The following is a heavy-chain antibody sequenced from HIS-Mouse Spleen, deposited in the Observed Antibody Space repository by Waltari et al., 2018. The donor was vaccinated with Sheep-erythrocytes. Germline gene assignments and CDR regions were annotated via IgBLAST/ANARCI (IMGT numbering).Heavy chain of an antibody. CDR1: GNSFTSTW. J-gene: IGHJ3*02. CDR2: IYPGDSDT. Sequence: EVQLVQSGAEVKKPGESLMISCKGSGNSFTSTWIGCVGRMPGKGLEWMGIIYPGDSDTRYSPSFQGQVTISADKSISTAYLQWSSLKASDTAMYYCARRTYYDFWSGYYTDAFDIWGQGTMVTVSS. CDR3: ARRTYYDFWSGYYTDAFDI. V-gene: IGHV5-51*03. D-gene: IGHD3-3*01.